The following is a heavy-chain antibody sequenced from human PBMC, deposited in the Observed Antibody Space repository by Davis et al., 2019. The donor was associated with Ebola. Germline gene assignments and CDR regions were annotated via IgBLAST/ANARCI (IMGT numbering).Heavy chain of an antibody. CDR1: GGSISSGDYY. V-gene: IGHV4-30-2*01. Sequence: MPSETLSLTCTVSGGSISSGDYYWSWIRQPPGKGLEWIGYIYHSGSTYYNPSLKSRVTISVDRSKNQFSLKLSSVTAADTAVYYCARAGLLLVGDWYFDLWGRGTLVTVSS. J-gene: IGHJ2*01. CDR3: ARAGLLLVGDWYFDL. CDR2: IYHSGST. D-gene: IGHD3-10*01.